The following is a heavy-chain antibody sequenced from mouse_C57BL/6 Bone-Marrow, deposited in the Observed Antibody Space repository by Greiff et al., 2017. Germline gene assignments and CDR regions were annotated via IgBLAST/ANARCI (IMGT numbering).Heavy chain of an antibody. V-gene: IGHV5-4*01. CDR1: GFTFSSYA. Sequence: EVMLVESGGGLVKPGGSLKLSCAASGFTFSSYAMSWVRQTPEKRLEWVATISDGGSYTYYPDNVKGRFTISSDNAKNHLYLQMSHLKSEDTAMYYCARDYGSSYDWFAYWGQGTLVTVSA. D-gene: IGHD1-1*01. CDR3: ARDYGSSYDWFAY. CDR2: ISDGGSYT. J-gene: IGHJ3*01.